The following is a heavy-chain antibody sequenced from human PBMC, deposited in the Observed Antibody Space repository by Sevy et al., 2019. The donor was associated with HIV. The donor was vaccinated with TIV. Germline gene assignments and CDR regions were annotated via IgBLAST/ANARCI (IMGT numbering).Heavy chain of an antibody. Sequence: GGSLRLSCAASGFTFSKYSVSWVRQPPGKGLEWVSTLSFGCGEINYADSVKGRFTISRDNSKSSVYLQMNNLRPEDTAVYYCAREWCPKPHDYWGQGTLVTVSS. CDR2: LSFGCGEI. V-gene: IGHV3-23*01. CDR1: GFTFSKYS. D-gene: IGHD2-8*02. CDR3: AREWCPKPHDY. J-gene: IGHJ4*02.